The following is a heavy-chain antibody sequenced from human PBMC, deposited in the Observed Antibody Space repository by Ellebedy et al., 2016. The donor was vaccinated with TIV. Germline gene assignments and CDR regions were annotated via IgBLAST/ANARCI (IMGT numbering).Heavy chain of an antibody. J-gene: IGHJ4*02. CDR3: ARQADSGYYLDK. Sequence: GESLKISCKGSGDSFTNFWIGWVRQMPGKGLEWMGNIYPGDSDTRYSPSFQGLVTISADKSISTAYLQWSSLKASDTAMYYCARQADSGYYLDKWGQGTLVTVSS. D-gene: IGHD3-22*01. CDR1: GDSFTNFW. V-gene: IGHV5-51*01. CDR2: IYPGDSDT.